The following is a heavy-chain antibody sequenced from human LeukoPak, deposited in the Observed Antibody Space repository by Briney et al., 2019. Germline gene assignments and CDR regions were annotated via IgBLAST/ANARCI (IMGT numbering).Heavy chain of an antibody. V-gene: IGHV3-9*01. J-gene: IGHJ4*02. Sequence: PGGSLRLSCAASGLTFDDYAMHWVRQAPGKGLECVSGISWNSGSIGYADSVKGRFTISRDNAKNSLYLQMNSLRAEDTALYYCAKDGGYSSSWALFDYWGQGTLVTVSS. CDR1: GLTFDDYA. D-gene: IGHD6-13*01. CDR3: AKDGGYSSSWALFDY. CDR2: ISWNSGSI.